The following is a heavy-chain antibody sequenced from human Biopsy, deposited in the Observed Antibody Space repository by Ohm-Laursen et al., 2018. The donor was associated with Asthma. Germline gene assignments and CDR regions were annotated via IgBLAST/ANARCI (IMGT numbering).Heavy chain of an antibody. CDR3: ARDGTDMNEAMPKDY. CDR2: ISWNSGSI. V-gene: IGHV3-9*01. D-gene: IGHD2-2*01. Sequence: SLRLSCAASGFTFDDYAMHWVRQAPGKGLKWVSGISWNSGSIGYADSVKGRFTISRDNAKNSLYLQMNSLRAEDTAVYYCARDGTDMNEAMPKDYWGQGTLVTVSS. J-gene: IGHJ4*02. CDR1: GFTFDDYA.